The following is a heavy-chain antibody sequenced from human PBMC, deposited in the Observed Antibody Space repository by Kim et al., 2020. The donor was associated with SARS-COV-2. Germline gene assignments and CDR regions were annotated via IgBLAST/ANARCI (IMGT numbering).Heavy chain of an antibody. J-gene: IGHJ4*02. D-gene: IGHD5-12*01. Sequence: ASVKVSCKASGYTFTSYDINWVRQATGQRLEWMGWMNPNSGNTGYAQKFQGRVTMTRNTSISTAYMELSSLRSEDTAVYYCARGARYSGYDYAYWGQGTLVTVSS. CDR3: ARGARYSGYDYAY. V-gene: IGHV1-8*01. CDR2: MNPNSGNT. CDR1: GYTFTSYD.